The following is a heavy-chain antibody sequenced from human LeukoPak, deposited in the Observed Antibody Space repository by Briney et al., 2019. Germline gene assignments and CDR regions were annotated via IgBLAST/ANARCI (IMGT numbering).Heavy chain of an antibody. D-gene: IGHD1-26*01. V-gene: IGHV3-23*01. CDR2: ISASAGST. Sequence: PGGSLRLSCAASGFTFSSYAMSWVRQAPGKGLEWVSTISASAGSTYCADSVKGRFTVSRDNSKNTLYLQMNSLRAEDTAVYYCAKGEVGATDWFDPWGQGTLVTVSS. CDR3: AKGEVGATDWFDP. J-gene: IGHJ5*02. CDR1: GFTFSSYA.